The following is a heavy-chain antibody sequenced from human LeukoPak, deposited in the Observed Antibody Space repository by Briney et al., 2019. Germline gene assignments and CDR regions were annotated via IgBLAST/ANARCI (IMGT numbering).Heavy chain of an antibody. CDR3: ARGGYFDWLSGY. J-gene: IGHJ4*02. CDR2: INSDGSST. D-gene: IGHD3-9*01. Sequence: GGSLRLSCAASGFTFSSYWMHWVRQAPGEGLVWVSRINSDGSSTSYADSVKGRFTISRDNAKNTLYLQMNSLRAEDTAVYYCARGGYFDWLSGYWGQGTLVTVSS. CDR1: GFTFSSYW. V-gene: IGHV3-74*01.